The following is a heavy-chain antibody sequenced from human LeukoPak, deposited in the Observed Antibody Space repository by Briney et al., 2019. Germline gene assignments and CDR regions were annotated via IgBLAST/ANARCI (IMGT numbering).Heavy chain of an antibody. CDR3: ANSPRILWFDP. CDR2: ISYDGSNK. CDR1: GFTFSSYG. D-gene: IGHD3-3*01. Sequence: GGSLRLSCAASGFTFSSYGMHWVRQAPGKGLEWVAVISYDGSNKYYADSVKGRFTISRDNSKNTLYLQMNSLRAEDTAVYYCANSPRILWFDPWGQGTLVTVSS. V-gene: IGHV3-30*18. J-gene: IGHJ5*02.